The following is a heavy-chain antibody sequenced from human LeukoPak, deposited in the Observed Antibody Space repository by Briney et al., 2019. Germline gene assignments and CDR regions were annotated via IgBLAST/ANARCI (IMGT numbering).Heavy chain of an antibody. J-gene: IGHJ4*02. CDR1: GFTFSSYS. D-gene: IGHD2-15*01. V-gene: IGHV3-21*01. CDR2: ISSSSSYI. CDR3: AKDYCSGGSCYSGHDY. Sequence: PGGSLRLSCAASGFTFSSYSMNWVRQAPGKGLEWVSSISSSSSYIYYADSVKGRFTISRDNAKNSLYLQMNSLRAEDTAVYYCAKDYCSGGSCYSGHDYWGQGTLVTVSS.